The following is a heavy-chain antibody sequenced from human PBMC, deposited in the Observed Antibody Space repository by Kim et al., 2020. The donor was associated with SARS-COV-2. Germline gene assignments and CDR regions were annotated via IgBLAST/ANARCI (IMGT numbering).Heavy chain of an antibody. Sequence: ASVKVSCKASGYTFTNYAMHWVRQAPGQRLEWMGWINAGDGNTKYSQKFQGRVTITRDTSASTAYMELSSLRSEDTAVYFCVRAYGSGTYYNENFDYWGQGTLVTVSS. D-gene: IGHD3-10*01. CDR1: GYTFTNYA. CDR3: VRAYGSGTYYNENFDY. V-gene: IGHV1-3*01. J-gene: IGHJ4*02. CDR2: INAGDGNT.